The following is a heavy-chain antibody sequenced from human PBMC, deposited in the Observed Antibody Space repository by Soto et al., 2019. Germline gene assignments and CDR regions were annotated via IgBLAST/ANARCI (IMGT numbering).Heavy chain of an antibody. Sequence: TSETLSLTCAVSVGSISSSNWWSWVRQPPGKGLEWIGEIYHSGSTNYNPSLKSRVTISVDKSKNQFSLKLSSVTAADTAVYYCARYPAPYSRGEIVATIGADYYYGMDVWGQGTTVTVSS. CDR1: VGSISSSNW. D-gene: IGHD5-12*01. CDR2: IYHSGST. CDR3: ARYPAPYSRGEIVATIGADYYYGMDV. V-gene: IGHV4-4*02. J-gene: IGHJ6*02.